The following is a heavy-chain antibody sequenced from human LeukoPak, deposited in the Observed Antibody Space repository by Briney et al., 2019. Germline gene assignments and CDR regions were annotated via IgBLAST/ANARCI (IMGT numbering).Heavy chain of an antibody. CDR3: AKGGPPTGASPRPWDFNY. Sequence: GGSLRLSCAASRFTFSTYGMHWVRQALGKGLEWVAVISYDGSYESYADSVKGRFTISRDNSKNTLYLQMNSLRVEDTAVYYCAKGGPPTGASPRPWDFNYWGQGALVTVSS. CDR2: ISYDGSYE. J-gene: IGHJ4*02. V-gene: IGHV3-30*18. D-gene: IGHD1-26*01. CDR1: RFTFSTYG.